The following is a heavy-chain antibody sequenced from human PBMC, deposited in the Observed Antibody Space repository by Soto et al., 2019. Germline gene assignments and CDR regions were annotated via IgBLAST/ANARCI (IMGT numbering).Heavy chain of an antibody. CDR3: ARDPVAYSSSWYVGWFDP. V-gene: IGHV3-21*01. CDR2: ISSSSSYI. D-gene: IGHD6-13*01. J-gene: IGHJ5*02. CDR1: GFTFSSYS. Sequence: LRLSCAASGFTFSSYSMNWVRQAPGKGLEWVSSISSSSSYIYYADSVKGRFTISRDNAKNSLYLQMNSLRAEDTAVYYCARDPVAYSSSWYVGWFDPWGQGTLVTVSS.